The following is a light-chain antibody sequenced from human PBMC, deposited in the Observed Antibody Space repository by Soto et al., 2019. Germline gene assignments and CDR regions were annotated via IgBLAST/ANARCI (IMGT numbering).Light chain of an antibody. V-gene: IGLV1-40*01. J-gene: IGLJ3*02. Sequence: QSVLTQPPSVTGDPGQRVTISCTGSSSNSGAGYDVHWYQQLPGTAPKLLIYGNSNRPSGVPDRFSGSKSGTSASLAITGLQAEDEADYYCQSYDSSLSAWVFGGGTKVTVL. CDR1: SSNSGAGYD. CDR2: GNS. CDR3: QSYDSSLSAWV.